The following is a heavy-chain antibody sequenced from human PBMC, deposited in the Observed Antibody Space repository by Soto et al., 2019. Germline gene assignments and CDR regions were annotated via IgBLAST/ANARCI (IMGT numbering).Heavy chain of an antibody. J-gene: IGHJ4*02. CDR1: VFSLMPHGIC. Sequence: SCATLENPAHTLTLTCTFSVFSLMPHGICLSLIREPPGKALEWLARIDWDDDKYYSTSLKTRLTISKDTSKNQVVLTMTNMDPVDTATYYCARIRVDSGYTFEYWGQGTLVTVSS. D-gene: IGHD5-12*01. CDR3: ARIRVDSGYTFEY. CDR2: IDWDDDK. V-gene: IGHV2-70*11.